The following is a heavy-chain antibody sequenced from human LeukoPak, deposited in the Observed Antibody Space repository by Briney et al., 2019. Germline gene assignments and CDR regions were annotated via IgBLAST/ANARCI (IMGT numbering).Heavy chain of an antibody. CDR3: ARDFPYCSGGSCESYYFDY. V-gene: IGHV4-61*02. D-gene: IGHD2-15*01. CDR2: IYTSGST. Sequence: PSQTLSLTCTVSGGSISSGSYYWSWIRQPAGKGLEWIGRIYTSGSTNYNPSLKSRVTISVDTSKNQFSLKLSSVTAADTAVYYCARDFPYCSGGSCESYYFDYWGQGTLVTVSS. CDR1: GGSISSGSYY. J-gene: IGHJ4*02.